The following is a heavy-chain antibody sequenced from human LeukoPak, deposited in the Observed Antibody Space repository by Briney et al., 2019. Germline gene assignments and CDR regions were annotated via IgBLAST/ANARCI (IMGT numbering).Heavy chain of an antibody. J-gene: IGHJ6*02. CDR1: GFTFSSYS. CDR2: ISYDGSNK. CDR3: ARDYRGSLYYYYGMDV. V-gene: IGHV3-30*03. D-gene: IGHD2-15*01. Sequence: PGGSLRLSCAASGFTFSSYSMNWVRQAPGKGLEWVAVISYDGSNKYYADSVKGRFTISRDDSKNTLYLQMNSLRAEDTAVYYCARDYRGSLYYYYGMDVWGQGTTVTVSS.